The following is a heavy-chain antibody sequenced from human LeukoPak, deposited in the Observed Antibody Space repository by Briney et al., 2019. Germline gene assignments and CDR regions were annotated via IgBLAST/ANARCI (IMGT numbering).Heavy chain of an antibody. CDR2: IKQDGSEK. CDR1: GFTFSSYW. CDR3: AREGSDWNYYYYMDV. Sequence: EGSLRLSCAASGFTFSSYWMSWVRQAPGKGLEWVANIKQDGSEKYYVDSVKGRFTISRDNAKNSLYLQMNSLRAEDTAVYYCAREGSDWNYYYYMDVWGKGTTVTISS. J-gene: IGHJ6*03. V-gene: IGHV3-7*01. D-gene: IGHD6-19*01.